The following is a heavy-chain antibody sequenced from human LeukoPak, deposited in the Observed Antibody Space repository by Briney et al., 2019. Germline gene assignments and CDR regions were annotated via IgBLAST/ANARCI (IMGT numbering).Heavy chain of an antibody. J-gene: IGHJ4*02. CDR3: ARDLSIAARPGLDY. CDR2: ISYDGSNK. Sequence: GGSLRLSCAASGFTFSSYWMSWVRQAPGKGLEWVAVISYDGSNKYYADSVKGRFTISRDNSKNTLYLQMNSLRAEDTAVYYCARDLSIAARPGLDYWGQGTLVTVSS. CDR1: GFTFSSYW. V-gene: IGHV3-30-3*01. D-gene: IGHD6-6*01.